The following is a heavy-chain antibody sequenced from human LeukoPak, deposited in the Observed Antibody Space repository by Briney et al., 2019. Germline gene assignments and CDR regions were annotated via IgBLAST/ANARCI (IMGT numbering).Heavy chain of an antibody. CDR3: ANPCSDGVCYPDY. V-gene: IGHV3-23*01. J-gene: IGHJ4*02. CDR2: ISAGATTT. D-gene: IGHD2-21*02. CDR1: GFTFTSYA. Sequence: RGSLRLSCETSGFTFTSYAVSWVRQAPGKGLEWVSAISAGATTTYYADSVKGRFTISRDDSRNTLYLQMDSLRVEDTAVHYCANPCSDGVCYPDYWGQGTLVTVSS.